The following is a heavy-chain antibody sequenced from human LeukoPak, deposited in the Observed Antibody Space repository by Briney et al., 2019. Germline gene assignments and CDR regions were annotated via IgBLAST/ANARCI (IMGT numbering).Heavy chain of an antibody. Sequence: GASVKVSCKASGYTFTNYYMHWVRQAPGQGLEWMGWIDPNSGGTYYAQKFQGRVTMTRDTSISTAYMELSWLKSDDTAVYYCARGRRILVGDTNAGDFFDYWGQGTLVTVSS. J-gene: IGHJ4*02. CDR2: IDPNSGGT. V-gene: IGHV1-2*02. D-gene: IGHD1-26*01. CDR3: ARGRRILVGDTNAGDFFDY. CDR1: GYTFTNYY.